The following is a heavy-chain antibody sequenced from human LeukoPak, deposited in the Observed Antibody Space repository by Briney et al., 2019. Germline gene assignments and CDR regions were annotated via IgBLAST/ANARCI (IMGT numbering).Heavy chain of an antibody. V-gene: IGHV1-8*01. J-gene: IGHJ3*02. CDR1: GYTFTSYD. D-gene: IGHD3-22*01. CDR2: MNPNSGNT. Sequence: ASVKVSCKASGYTFTSYDINWVRQATGQGLEWMGWMNPNSGNTGYAQKFQGRVTMTRNTSISTAYMELSSLRSEDTAVYYCARVSDSSGYYWASDAFDIWGQGTMVTVSS. CDR3: ARVSDSSGYYWASDAFDI.